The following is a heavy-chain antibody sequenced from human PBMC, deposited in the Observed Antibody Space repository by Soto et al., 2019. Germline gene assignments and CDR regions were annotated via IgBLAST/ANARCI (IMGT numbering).Heavy chain of an antibody. CDR1: GYTFTSYD. V-gene: IGHV1-8*01. Sequence: ASVKVSCKASGYTFTSYDINWVRQATGQGLEWMGWMNLNSGNTGYAQKFQGRVTMTRNTSISTAYMELSSLRSEDTAVYYCARGSSSSSWYRINYYYYYGMDVWGQGTTVTVSS. CDR2: MNLNSGNT. CDR3: ARGSSSSSWYRINYYYYYGMDV. D-gene: IGHD6-13*01. J-gene: IGHJ6*02.